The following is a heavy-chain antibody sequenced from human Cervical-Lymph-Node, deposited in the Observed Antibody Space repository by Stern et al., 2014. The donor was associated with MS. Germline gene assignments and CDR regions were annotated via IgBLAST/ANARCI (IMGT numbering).Heavy chain of an antibody. CDR1: GFTVSSNY. CDR2: IYSGGAT. D-gene: IGHD2/OR15-2a*01. Sequence: EVQLVESGGGLIQPGGSLRLSCAASGFTVSSNYIIWVRQAPGKGLEWVSVIYSGGATYYTDSVKGRFIISRDTSKNTVYLHMNSLRAEDTAVYYCARNRHGMDVWGQGTTVTVSS. CDR3: ARNRHGMDV. V-gene: IGHV3-53*01. J-gene: IGHJ6*02.